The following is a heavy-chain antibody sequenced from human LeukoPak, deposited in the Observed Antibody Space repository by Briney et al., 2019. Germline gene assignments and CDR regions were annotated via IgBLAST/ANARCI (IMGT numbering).Heavy chain of an antibody. Sequence: SQTLSLTCAISGDTVSTNSAAWNWIRQSPARGLEWLGRTYYRSKWVNDYVPSVRSRITINPDTSKNQLSLHMSSVTPEDTAVYYCARSLNDRLDYWGQGTLVTVSS. CDR3: ARSLNDRLDY. V-gene: IGHV6-1*01. CDR1: GDTVSTNSAA. CDR2: TYYRSKWVN. J-gene: IGHJ4*02.